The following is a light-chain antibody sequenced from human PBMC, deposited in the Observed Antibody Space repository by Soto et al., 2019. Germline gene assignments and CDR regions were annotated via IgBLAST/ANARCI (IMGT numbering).Light chain of an antibody. V-gene: IGLV1-40*01. CDR2: GNS. J-gene: IGLJ3*02. CDR3: QSYDSSLSGV. CDR1: SSNIGAGYD. Sequence: QSVLTQPPSVSGAPGQRVTISCTGSSSNIGAGYDVPWYQQLPGTAPKLLIYGNSNRPSGVPDRFSGSKSGTSASLAITGLQAEDEADYYCQSYDSSLSGVFGGGTEVTVL.